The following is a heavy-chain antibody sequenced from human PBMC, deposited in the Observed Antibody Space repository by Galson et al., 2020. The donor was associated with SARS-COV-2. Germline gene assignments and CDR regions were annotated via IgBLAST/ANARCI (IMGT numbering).Heavy chain of an antibody. J-gene: IGHJ6*02. V-gene: IGHV3-30*04. D-gene: IGHD5-12*01. CDR2: ISYDGSNK. Sequence: GGSLRLSCAASGFTFSSYAMHWVRQAPGKGLEWVAVISYDGSNKYYADSVKGRFTISRDNSKNTLYLQVNSLRAEDTAVYYCVTGWLPYYYGMDVWGQGTTVTVSS. CDR3: VTGWLPYYYGMDV. CDR1: GFTFSSYA.